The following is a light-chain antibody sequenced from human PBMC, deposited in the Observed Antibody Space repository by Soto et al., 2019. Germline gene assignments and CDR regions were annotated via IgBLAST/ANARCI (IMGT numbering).Light chain of an antibody. J-gene: IGKJ1*01. CDR1: QGVSNY. CDR2: AAS. Sequence: DIQMTQSPSSLSASVGDRVTITCRASQGVSNYLAWYQQKPGNVPKLLIYAASTLQSGVPSRFSGSGSGTDFTLTISSLQAEDVATYYGQHYDGAPRTFGQGTTVEFK. V-gene: IGKV1-27*01. CDR3: QHYDGAPRT.